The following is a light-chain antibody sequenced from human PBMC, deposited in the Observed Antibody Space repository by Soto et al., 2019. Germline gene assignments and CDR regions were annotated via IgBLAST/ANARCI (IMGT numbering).Light chain of an antibody. J-gene: IGKJ1*01. V-gene: IGKV3-20*01. CDR3: QQYDSSQWT. CDR2: GVS. CDR1: QSVSSSY. Sequence: IVLTQSPGTLSLAPGERATLSCRASQSVSSSYLAWYQQKPGQAPRFLIYGVSSRATGIPDRCRGSGSGTDFTLTISRLEPEDFAVYYCQQYDSSQWTFGQGTKVQIK.